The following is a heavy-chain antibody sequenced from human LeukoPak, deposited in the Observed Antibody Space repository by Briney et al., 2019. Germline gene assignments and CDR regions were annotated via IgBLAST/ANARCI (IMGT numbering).Heavy chain of an antibody. Sequence: SVKVSRKASGGTFSSYAISWVRQAPGQGLEWMGGIIPIFGTANYAQKFQGRVTITADESTSTAYMELGSLRSEDTAVYYCARAVVVVPAVGPLNWFDPWGQGTLVTVSS. CDR3: ARAVVVVPAVGPLNWFDP. CDR2: IIPIFGTA. D-gene: IGHD2-2*01. J-gene: IGHJ5*02. V-gene: IGHV1-69*01. CDR1: GGTFSSYA.